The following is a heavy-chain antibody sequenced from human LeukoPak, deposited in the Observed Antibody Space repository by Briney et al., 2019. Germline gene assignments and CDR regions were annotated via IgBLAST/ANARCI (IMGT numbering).Heavy chain of an antibody. CDR3: AADPHSPYPGA. V-gene: IGHV1-58*02. Sequence: SAKVSCKASGFTFTSSAMQWVRQARGQRLEWIGWIVVGSGNTNYAQKFQERVTITRDMSTSTAYMELSSLRSEDAAVYYCAADPHSPYPGAWGQGTLVTVSS. J-gene: IGHJ4*02. CDR2: IVVGSGNT. CDR1: GFTFTSSA. D-gene: IGHD2-15*01.